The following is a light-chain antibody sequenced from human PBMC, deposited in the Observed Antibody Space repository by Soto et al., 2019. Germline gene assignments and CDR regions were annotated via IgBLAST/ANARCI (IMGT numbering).Light chain of an antibody. V-gene: IGKV1-39*01. J-gene: IGKJ4*01. CDR3: PLSYVSPLT. CDR1: QSISNY. CDR2: AAS. Sequence: DMEMTQSPSSLSASVGDRVTITCRASQSISNYLNWYQHKPGKVPKLLIYAASSLQSGVPTRFSVSGSGTDFTLTINSLQPVDSVTYYCPLSYVSPLTFGGGTNIEIK.